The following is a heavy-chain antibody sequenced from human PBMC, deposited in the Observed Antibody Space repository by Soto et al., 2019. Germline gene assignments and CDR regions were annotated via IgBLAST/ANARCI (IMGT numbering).Heavy chain of an antibody. V-gene: IGHV3-11*03. CDR2: ISSSSSYT. CDR1: GFTLSDYY. Sequence: GGSLRLSCAASGFTLSDYYMSWIRQAPGKGLEWVSYISSSSSYTNYADSVKGRFTISRDNAKNSLYLQMNSLRAEDTAVYYCARLVGASSFDYWGQGTLVTVSS. CDR3: ARLVGASSFDY. D-gene: IGHD1-26*01. J-gene: IGHJ4*02.